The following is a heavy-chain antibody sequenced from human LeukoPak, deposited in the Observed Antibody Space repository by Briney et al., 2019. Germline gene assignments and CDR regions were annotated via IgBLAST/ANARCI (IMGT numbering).Heavy chain of an antibody. CDR1: GGTFRSYA. CDR3: ARAGSNTTNYYDSSGYYVSLGY. J-gene: IGHJ4*02. CDR2: IFPIFGTA. V-gene: IGHV1-69*13. Sequence: SVKVSCKASGGTFRSYAISWVRQAPGQGLEWMGGIFPIFGTANYAQKLQGRVTITADESTSTAYMELSSLSSDDTAVYYCARAGSNTTNYYDSSGYYVSLGYWGQGTLVTVSS. D-gene: IGHD3-22*01.